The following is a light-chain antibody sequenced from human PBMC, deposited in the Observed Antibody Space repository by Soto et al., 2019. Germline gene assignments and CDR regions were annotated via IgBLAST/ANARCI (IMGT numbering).Light chain of an antibody. V-gene: IGKV1-39*01. CDR3: QQSYSTPYT. J-gene: IGKJ2*01. CDR1: QIISSY. CDR2: AAS. Sequence: DIQMTQSPSSLSASVGDRVTITCRASQIISSYLNWYQQKPGKAPTLLIYAASSLQSGFPSRFSGSGSGTDFTLTTSSLQPEDFATYYCQQSYSTPYTFGPGTKPQIK.